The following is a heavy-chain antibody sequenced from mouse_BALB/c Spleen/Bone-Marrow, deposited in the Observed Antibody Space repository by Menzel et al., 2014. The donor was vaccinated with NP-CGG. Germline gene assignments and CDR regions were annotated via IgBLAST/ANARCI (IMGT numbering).Heavy chain of an antibody. D-gene: IGHD2-3*01. CDR3: ARDGYYVFYAMDY. CDR2: ISGGGSYT. CDR1: GFTFSNYG. J-gene: IGHJ4*01. V-gene: IGHV5-6*03. Sequence: EVKVEESGGGLVKSGGSLKLSCAASGFTFSNYGMSWVRQTPEKRLEWVATISGGGSYTFYSDSVKGRFTISRDNAKNTLYLQMSSLKSEDTAMYYCARDGYYVFYAMDYWGQGTSVTVSS.